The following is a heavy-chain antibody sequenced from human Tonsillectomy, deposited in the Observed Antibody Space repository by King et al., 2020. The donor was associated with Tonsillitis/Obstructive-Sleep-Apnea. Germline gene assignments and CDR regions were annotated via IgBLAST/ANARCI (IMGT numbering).Heavy chain of an antibody. CDR3: ARVGSSSKRYYYMDV. V-gene: IGHV4-34*01. Sequence: VQLQQWGAGLLKPSETLSLTCAVYGGSFSGYYWSWIRQPPGKGLEWIGEINHSVSTNYNPSLKSRVTISVDTSKNQFSLKLSSVTAADTAVYYCARVGSSSKRYYYMDVWGKGTTVTVSS. CDR1: GGSFSGYY. D-gene: IGHD2-2*01. CDR2: INHSVST. J-gene: IGHJ6*03.